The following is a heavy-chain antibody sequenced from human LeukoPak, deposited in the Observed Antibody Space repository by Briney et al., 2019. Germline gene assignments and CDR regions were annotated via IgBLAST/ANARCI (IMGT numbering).Heavy chain of an antibody. D-gene: IGHD2-8*01. CDR2: IIPIFGTA. CDR3: ARGPCTNGVCYSGWLDP. V-gene: IGHV1-69*05. CDR1: GGTFSSYA. Sequence: EASVTVSCKASGGTFSSYAISWVRQAPGQGLEWMGGIIPIFGTANYAQKFQGRVTITTDESTSTAYMELSSLRSEDTAVYYCARGPCTNGVCYSGWLDPWGQGTLVTVSS. J-gene: IGHJ5*02.